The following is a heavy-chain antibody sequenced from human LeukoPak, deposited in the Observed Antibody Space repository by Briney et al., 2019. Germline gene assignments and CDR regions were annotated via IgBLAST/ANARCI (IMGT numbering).Heavy chain of an antibody. CDR1: GYTFTSYD. D-gene: IGHD6-13*01. CDR3: ARGAAAAGILGDY. Sequence: ASVKVSCKASGYTFTSYDINWVRQATGQGLEWMGWMNSNSGNTGYAQKFQGRVTMTRNTSISTAYMELSSLRSEDTAVYYCARGAAAAGILGDYWGQGTLVTVSS. J-gene: IGHJ4*02. CDR2: MNSNSGNT. V-gene: IGHV1-8*01.